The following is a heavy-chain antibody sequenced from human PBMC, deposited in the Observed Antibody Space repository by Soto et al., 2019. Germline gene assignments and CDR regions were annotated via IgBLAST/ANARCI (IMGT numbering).Heavy chain of an antibody. CDR3: ARRSSGWYPYFDY. J-gene: IGHJ4*02. CDR1: GGSISSSSYY. V-gene: IGHV4-39*01. D-gene: IGHD6-19*01. Sequence: QLQLQESGPGLVKPSETLSLTCTVSGGSISSSSYYWGWIRQPPGKGLEWIGSIYYSGSTYYNPSLKRRVXXSXDXXKNQFSLKLSSVTAADTAVYYCARRSSGWYPYFDYWGQGTLVTVSS. CDR2: IYYSGST.